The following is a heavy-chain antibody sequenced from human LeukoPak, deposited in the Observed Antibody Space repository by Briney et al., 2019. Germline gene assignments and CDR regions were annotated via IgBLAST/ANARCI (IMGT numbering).Heavy chain of an antibody. CDR1: GYTFSIYG. Sequence: ASVKVSCKASGYTFSIYGISWVRQAPGQGLEWMGWINTYNGNTNYAQKLQGRVTMTTDTSTGTAYMELKSLRSDDTAVYYCARGGSSWAPRFDPWGQGTLVTVSS. J-gene: IGHJ5*02. D-gene: IGHD6-13*01. CDR2: INTYNGNT. V-gene: IGHV1-18*01. CDR3: ARGGSSWAPRFDP.